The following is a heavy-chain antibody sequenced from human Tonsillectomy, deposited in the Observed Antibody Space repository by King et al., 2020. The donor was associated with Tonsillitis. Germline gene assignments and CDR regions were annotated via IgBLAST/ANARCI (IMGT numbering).Heavy chain of an antibody. Sequence: HVQLVQSGTEVKKPGSSVKVSCRASGGTFTNFAISWVRQAPGQGLEWMGGIIPFFGTTNYAQNFQGRVAINADASTSTAYMELRSLRSEDTAVYYCARHQMGMYDNSGSWTWGQGTLVTVSS. CDR2: IIPFFGTT. J-gene: IGHJ4*02. D-gene: IGHD3-22*01. CDR1: GGTFTNFA. CDR3: ARHQMGMYDNSGSWT. V-gene: IGHV1-69*01.